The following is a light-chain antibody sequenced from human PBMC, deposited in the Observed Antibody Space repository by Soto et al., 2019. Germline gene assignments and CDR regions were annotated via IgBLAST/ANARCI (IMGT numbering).Light chain of an antibody. CDR3: QQRNDWVT. J-gene: IGKJ4*01. CDR1: QSIRNY. Sequence: EIVLTQSPATLSLSPVERATLSCRASQSIRNYLAWYQQKPGQAPRLLIYDASNRATGIPARFSGSGSGTDFILTISSLEPEDSGVYYCQQRNDWVTFGGGTKVDIK. CDR2: DAS. V-gene: IGKV3-11*01.